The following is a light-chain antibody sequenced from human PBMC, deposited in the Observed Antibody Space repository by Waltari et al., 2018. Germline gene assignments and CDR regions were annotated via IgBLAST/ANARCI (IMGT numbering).Light chain of an antibody. CDR2: DVS. CDR1: SSDVGRYHY. Sequence: QSALTQPASVSGSPGQSIAISCSGTSSDVGRYHYVSWFQQHPGKAPKVIIYDVSNRPSGVSDRFSGSKSGNTASLTISGLQAEDEAHYHCTSFTTSNTWVFGGGTTLTVL. CDR3: TSFTTSNTWV. J-gene: IGLJ3*02. V-gene: IGLV2-14*03.